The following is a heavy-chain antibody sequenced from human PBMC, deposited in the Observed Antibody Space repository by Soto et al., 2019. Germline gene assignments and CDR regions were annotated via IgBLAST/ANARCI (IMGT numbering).Heavy chain of an antibody. CDR1: GGTFSSYG. CDR2: IIPILDTT. Sequence: VQLVQSGAEVKKPGSSVSVSCKTSGGTFSSYGMNWVRQAPGQGLEWMGGIIPILDTTNYAQKVQGRLTITADKSTGTAYMELSSLRSEDTAVYYCVRSRGYSYSYMGEGYYYAMDVWGQGTTVTVSS. D-gene: IGHD5-18*01. V-gene: IGHV1-69*06. CDR3: VRSRGYSYSYMGEGYYYAMDV. J-gene: IGHJ6*02.